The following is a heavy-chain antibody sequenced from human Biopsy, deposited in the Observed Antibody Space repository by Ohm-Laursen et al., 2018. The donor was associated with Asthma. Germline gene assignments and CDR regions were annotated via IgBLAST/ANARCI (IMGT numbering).Heavy chain of an antibody. Sequence: SVKVSCKTSGYTFNSAGITWVRQAPGQGLEWMGWISVYNGNTKVAQKLQDRVTMITDTSTSTAYMELRSLRSDDTAVYFYARAVDYSHYYGIDVWGQGTTVTVS. CDR2: ISVYNGNT. J-gene: IGHJ6*02. CDR3: ARAVDYSHYYGIDV. V-gene: IGHV1-18*01. D-gene: IGHD3-10*01. CDR1: GYTFNSAG.